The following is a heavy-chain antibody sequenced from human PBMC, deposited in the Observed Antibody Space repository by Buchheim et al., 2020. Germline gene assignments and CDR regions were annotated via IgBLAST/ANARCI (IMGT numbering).Heavy chain of an antibody. Sequence: EVQLLESGGGLVQPGGSLRLSCAASGFTFRSYAMTWVRQAPGKGLEWVSGISDSGGGTYYADSVKGRFTISRDNSKKMLYLQMSSLRAEDTAVYYCAKKSGNYDYWGQGTL. CDR1: GFTFRSYA. D-gene: IGHD1-26*01. V-gene: IGHV3-23*01. CDR2: ISDSGGGT. J-gene: IGHJ4*02. CDR3: AKKSGNYDY.